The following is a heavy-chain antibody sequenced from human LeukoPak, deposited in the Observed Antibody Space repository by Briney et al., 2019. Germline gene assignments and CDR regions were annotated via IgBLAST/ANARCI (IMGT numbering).Heavy chain of an antibody. CDR1: GGSISSYY. D-gene: IGHD2/OR15-2a*01. CDR2: ISDIGSI. CDR3: AGHHPRNTVDF. V-gene: IGHV4-59*08. J-gene: IGHJ4*02. Sequence: SETLSLTCTVSGGSISSYYWSWIRQPPGKGLEWIAYISDIGSINYNPSLKSRVTISLDTSKNQFSLKLSSVAAADTAVYYCAGHHPRNTVDFWGQGTLVTVSS.